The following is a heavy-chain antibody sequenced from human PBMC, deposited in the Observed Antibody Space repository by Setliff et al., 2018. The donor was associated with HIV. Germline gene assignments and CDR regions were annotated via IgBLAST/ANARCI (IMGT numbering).Heavy chain of an antibody. V-gene: IGHV4-59*11. CDR2: ISHSGNT. J-gene: IGHJ4*02. CDR3: AREPAAGAYYFDY. CDR1: GDSINTHY. D-gene: IGHD6-13*01. Sequence: PSETLSLTCTVSGDSINTHYWSWIRQPPGKGLEWIGCISHSGNTNFNPSLNSRVTISLDTSKNQFSLRLTSLTAADTAVYYCAREPAAGAYYFDYWGQGTLVTVSS.